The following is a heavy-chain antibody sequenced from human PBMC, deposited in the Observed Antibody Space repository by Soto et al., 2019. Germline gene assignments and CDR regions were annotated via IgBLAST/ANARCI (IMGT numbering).Heavy chain of an antibody. D-gene: IGHD1-26*01. CDR2: IRSKANSYAT. CDR3: TRPEFSDMGARTY. V-gene: IGHV3-73*02. CDR1: GVTFSGSA. Sequence: EVQLVESGGGLVQPGGSLKLSCAASGVTFSGSAMHWVRQASGKGLEWVGRIRSKANSYATAYAASVKGRFTISRDDSKNTAYLQMNSLKTEDTAVYYCTRPEFSDMGARTYWGQGTLVTVSS. J-gene: IGHJ4*02.